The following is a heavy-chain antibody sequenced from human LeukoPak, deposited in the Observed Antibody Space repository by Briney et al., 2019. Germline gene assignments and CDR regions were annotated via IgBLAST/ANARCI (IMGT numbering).Heavy chain of an antibody. V-gene: IGHV3-23*01. CDR3: AKRPRIAAAGTNFDY. CDR1: GFTFSNYA. D-gene: IGHD6-13*01. J-gene: IGHJ4*02. CDR2: ISGSGGNT. Sequence: GGSLRLSCAASGFTFSNYAMSWVRQAPVKGLEWVSAISGSGGNTYYADSVKGRCTITRDNSNNILYLQMNSLKAGDTAVYYCAKRPRIAAAGTNFDYWGQGTLLIVSS.